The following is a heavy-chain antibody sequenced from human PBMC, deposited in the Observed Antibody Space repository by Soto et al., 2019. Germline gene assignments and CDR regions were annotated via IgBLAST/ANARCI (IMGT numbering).Heavy chain of an antibody. CDR3: ARESEDLTSNFDY. CDR2: ISSTTNYI. Sequence: GGSLRLSCAASGFTFTRYSMNWVRQAPGKGLEWVSSISSTTNYIYYGDSMKGRFTISRDNAKNSLYLETNSLRAEDTAVYYCARESEDLTSNFDYWGQGTLVTVSS. CDR1: GFTFTRYS. J-gene: IGHJ4*02. V-gene: IGHV3-21*06.